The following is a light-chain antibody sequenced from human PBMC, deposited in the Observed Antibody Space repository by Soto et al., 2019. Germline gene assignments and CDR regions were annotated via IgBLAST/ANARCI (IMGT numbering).Light chain of an antibody. Sequence: EIVMTQSPATLSVSPGERATLSCRASQSVSSNLAWYQQKPGQAPRLLIYGASTRATGIPARFSGSGSGTEFTRTISSLQAEDFAVYYCQQYNSWPPLTFGGGTKVEIK. CDR1: QSVSSN. CDR2: GAS. J-gene: IGKJ4*01. CDR3: QQYNSWPPLT. V-gene: IGKV3-15*01.